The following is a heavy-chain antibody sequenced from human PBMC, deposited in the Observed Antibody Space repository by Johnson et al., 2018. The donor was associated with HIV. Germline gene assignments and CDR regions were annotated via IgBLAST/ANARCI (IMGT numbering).Heavy chain of an antibody. CDR2: INWNSDTI. Sequence: QLVEYGGGLVQPGGSLRLSCAASGFTFQDHAMHWVRQAPGKGLEWVSGINWNSDTIGYADSVKGRFTISRDNAKNSLYVQMNSLRPDDTALYYCARDKLAGEGTFDIWGQGTMVTVSS. V-gene: IGHV3-9*01. CDR1: GFTFQDHA. CDR3: ARDKLAGEGTFDI. J-gene: IGHJ3*02. D-gene: IGHD6-19*01.